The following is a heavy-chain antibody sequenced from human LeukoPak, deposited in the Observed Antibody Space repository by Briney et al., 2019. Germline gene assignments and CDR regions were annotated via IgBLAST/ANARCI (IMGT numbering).Heavy chain of an antibody. V-gene: IGHV3-48*01. CDR3: ASTLGFVELLLANYYMDV. J-gene: IGHJ6*03. D-gene: IGHD3-10*01. Sequence: GGSLRLACAASGFTFSSYSMNWVRQAPGKGLEWVSYISSSSSTIYYADSVKGRFTISRDNAKNSLYLQMNSLRAEDTAVYYCASTLGFVELLLANYYMDVWGKGTTVTVSS. CDR1: GFTFSSYS. CDR2: ISSSSSTI.